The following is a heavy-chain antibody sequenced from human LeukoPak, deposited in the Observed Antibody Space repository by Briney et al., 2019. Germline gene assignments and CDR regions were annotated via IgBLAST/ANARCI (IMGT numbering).Heavy chain of an antibody. CDR1: GFTFSSYS. V-gene: IGHV3-48*04. Sequence: PGGSLRLSCAASGFTFSSYSMNWVRQAPGKGLEWVSYISSSGSTIYYADSVKGRFTISRDNAKNSLYLQMNSLRAEDTAVYYCARRIPSSGWPFDYWGQGTLVTVSS. CDR3: ARRIPSSGWPFDY. J-gene: IGHJ4*02. CDR2: ISSSGSTI. D-gene: IGHD6-19*01.